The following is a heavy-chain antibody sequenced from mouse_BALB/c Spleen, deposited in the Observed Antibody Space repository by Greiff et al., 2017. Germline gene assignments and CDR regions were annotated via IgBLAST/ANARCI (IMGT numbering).Heavy chain of an antibody. CDR1: GFTFSDYY. CDR3: ARRRSMITGNAWFAY. J-gene: IGHJ3*01. D-gene: IGHD2-4*01. CDR2: INSNGGST. Sequence: EVKLVESGGGLVKPGGSLKLSCAASGFTFSDYYMYWVRQTPDKRLELVATINSNGGSTYYPDSVKGRFTISRDNAKNTLYLQMSSLKSEDTAMYYCARRRSMITGNAWFAYWGQGTLVTVSA. V-gene: IGHV5-6-3*01.